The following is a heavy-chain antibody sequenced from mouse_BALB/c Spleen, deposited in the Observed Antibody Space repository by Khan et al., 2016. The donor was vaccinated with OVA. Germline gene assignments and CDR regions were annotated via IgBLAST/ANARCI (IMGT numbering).Heavy chain of an antibody. CDR1: GYTFNSYY. V-gene: IGHV1S81*02. CDR2: INPSNGGT. CDR3: TRGGCGGFAY. Sequence: QVQLQQSGAELVKPGASVKLSCKASGYTFNSYYMYWVKQRPGQGLEWIGEINPSNGGTNFNEKFKSKATLTVDKSSSTAYMQLSSLTSEDSAVYYGTRGGCGGFAYWGQGTLVTVSA. J-gene: IGHJ3*01.